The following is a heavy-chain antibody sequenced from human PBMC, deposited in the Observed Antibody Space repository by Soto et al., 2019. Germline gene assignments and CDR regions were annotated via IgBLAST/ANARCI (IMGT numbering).Heavy chain of an antibody. Sequence: GESLKISCKGSGYSFTSYWIGWVRQMPGKGLERMGIIYPGDSDTRYSPSFQGQVTISADKSISTAYLQWSSLKASDTAMYYCARHGYFNYYGSGSYPWAYYYGMDVWGQGTTVTVSS. CDR2: IYPGDSDT. CDR3: ARHGYFNYYGSGSYPWAYYYGMDV. V-gene: IGHV5-51*01. D-gene: IGHD3-10*01. CDR1: GYSFTSYW. J-gene: IGHJ6*02.